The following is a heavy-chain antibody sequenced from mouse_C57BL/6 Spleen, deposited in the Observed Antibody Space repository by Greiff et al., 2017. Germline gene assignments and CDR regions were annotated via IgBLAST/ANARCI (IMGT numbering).Heavy chain of an antibody. J-gene: IGHJ2*01. Sequence: QVQLQQPGAELVMPGASVKLSCKASGYTFTSYWMHWVKQRPGQGLEWIGEIDPSDSYTNYNHKFKGKSTLTVDKSSSTAYMQLSSLTSEDSAVYYCARLDSNCYFDYWGQGTTLTVSS. V-gene: IGHV1-69*01. CDR2: IDPSDSYT. CDR1: GYTFTSYW. D-gene: IGHD2-5*01. CDR3: ARLDSNCYFDY.